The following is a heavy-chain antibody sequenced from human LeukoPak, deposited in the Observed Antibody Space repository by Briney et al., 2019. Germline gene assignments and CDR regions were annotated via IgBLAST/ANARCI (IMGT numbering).Heavy chain of an antibody. Sequence: GGSLRLSCAASGFTFSSYSMNWVRQAPGKGLEWVSSISSSSSYIYYADSVKGRFTISRDNAKNSLYLQMNSLRAEDTAVYYCAKDLTIFGVVIEGYFDYWGQGTLVTVSS. J-gene: IGHJ4*02. V-gene: IGHV3-21*01. CDR1: GFTFSSYS. CDR3: AKDLTIFGVVIEGYFDY. CDR2: ISSSSSYI. D-gene: IGHD3-3*01.